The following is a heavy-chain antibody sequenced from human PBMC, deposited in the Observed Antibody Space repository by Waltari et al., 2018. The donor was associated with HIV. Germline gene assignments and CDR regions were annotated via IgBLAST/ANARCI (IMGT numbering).Heavy chain of an antibody. Sequence: QVQLEESGGDLVKPGGSLRLSCAASGFTFRVYYMSCMRQAPGKGREGGANSSRGGRSTNYAGSVEGRLTVARDNGKNSLYLQMLSLRAEDTAIYYCARGEQSALGPSDYWGQGTLVTVSS. J-gene: IGHJ4*02. V-gene: IGHV3-11*01. CDR3: ARGEQSALGPSDY. CDR2: SSRGGRST. CDR1: GFTFRVYY.